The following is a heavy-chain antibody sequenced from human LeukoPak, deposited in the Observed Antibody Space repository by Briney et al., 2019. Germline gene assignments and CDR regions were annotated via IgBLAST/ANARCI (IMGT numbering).Heavy chain of an antibody. Sequence: GGSLRLSCAASGFTFSSYHMHWVRQAPGKGLEWVAVISYDGSNKYYADSVKGRFTISRDNSKNTLYLQMNSLRAEDTAVYYCARDPIVVVSHFDYWGQGTLVTVSS. V-gene: IGHV3-30*03. J-gene: IGHJ4*02. D-gene: IGHD2-21*01. CDR1: GFTFSSYH. CDR3: ARDPIVVVSHFDY. CDR2: ISYDGSNK.